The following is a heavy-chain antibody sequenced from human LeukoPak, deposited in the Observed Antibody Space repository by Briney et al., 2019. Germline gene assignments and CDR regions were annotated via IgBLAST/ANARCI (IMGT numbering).Heavy chain of an antibody. J-gene: IGHJ5*02. V-gene: IGHV4-38-2*02. CDR1: GYSINSGYY. D-gene: IGHD3-10*01. Sequence: PSETLSLTCTVSGYSINSGYYWGWIRQPPGKGLEWIGTIYHSDSTYYNPSLKSRVTISVDTSKNQFSLKLSSVTAADTAVYYCARGTSEYGWLKWFDPWGQGTLVTVSS. CDR2: IYHSDST. CDR3: ARGTSEYGWLKWFDP.